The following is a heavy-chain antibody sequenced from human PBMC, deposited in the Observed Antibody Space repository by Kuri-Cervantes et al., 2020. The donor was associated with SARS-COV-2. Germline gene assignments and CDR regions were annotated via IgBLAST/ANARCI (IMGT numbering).Heavy chain of an antibody. CDR3: ARVGGYCSSTSCYSKKHLDY. D-gene: IGHD2-2*01. J-gene: IGHJ4*02. CDR2: INWSGSQR. V-gene: IGHV3-20*04. Sequence: GESLKISCAASGFSFDDYGMTWVRQVPGKGLEWVSAINWSGSQRGYADSVKGRFTISRDNDNSSAYLQMNSLRAEDTAVYYCARVGGYCSSTSCYSKKHLDYWGQGTLVTVSS. CDR1: GFSFDDYG.